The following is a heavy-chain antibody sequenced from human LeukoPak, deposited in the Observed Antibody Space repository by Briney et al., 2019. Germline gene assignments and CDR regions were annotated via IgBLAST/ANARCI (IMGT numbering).Heavy chain of an antibody. D-gene: IGHD2/OR15-2a*01. CDR1: GFTFSSYP. CDR2: ISPSSSVI. Sequence: WGSLTLSCAASGFTFSSYPMNWVRQPPGKGLEWVSYISPSSSVIYYPYSVKGRFTISRDNAKNSLYLQMNSLRDEDTAVYYCARDHSKADYWGQGTLVTVSS. J-gene: IGHJ4*02. V-gene: IGHV3-48*02. CDR3: ARDHSKADY.